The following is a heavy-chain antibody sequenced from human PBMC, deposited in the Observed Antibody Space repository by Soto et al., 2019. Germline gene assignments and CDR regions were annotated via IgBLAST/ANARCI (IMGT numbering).Heavy chain of an antibody. CDR1: GGTFSSYA. CDR3: ARGNMVRAFDI. Sequence: ASVKVSCKAPGGTFSSYAISWVRQAPGQGLEWMGGIIPIFGTANYAQKFQGRVTITADESTSTAYMELSSLRSEDTAVYYCARGNMVRAFDIWGQGTMVTVSS. D-gene: IGHD3-10*01. V-gene: IGHV1-69*13. CDR2: IIPIFGTA. J-gene: IGHJ3*02.